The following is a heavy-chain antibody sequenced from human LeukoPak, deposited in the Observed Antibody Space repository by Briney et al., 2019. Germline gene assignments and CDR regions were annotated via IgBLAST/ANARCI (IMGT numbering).Heavy chain of an antibody. V-gene: IGHV1-69*04. D-gene: IGHD3-22*01. CDR1: GGTFSSYA. J-gene: IGHJ5*02. CDR3: ARGTYYYDSSGYYLVGP. Sequence: SVKVSCKASGGTFSSYAISWVRQAPGQGLEWMGRIIPILGIANYAQKFQGRVTITADKSTSTAYMELSSLRSEDTAVYYCARGTYYYDSSGYYLVGPWGQGTLVTVSS. CDR2: IIPILGIA.